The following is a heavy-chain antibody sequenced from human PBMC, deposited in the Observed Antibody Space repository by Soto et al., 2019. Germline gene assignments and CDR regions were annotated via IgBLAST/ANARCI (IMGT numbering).Heavy chain of an antibody. Sequence: SVKVSCKASGGTFSSYAISWVRQAPGQGLAWMGGIIPIFGTANYAQKFQGRVTITADESTSTAYMELSSLRSEDTAVYYCAKDRASSWEGPSWGQGTLVTVSS. D-gene: IGHD6-13*01. V-gene: IGHV1-69*13. CDR2: IIPIFGTA. J-gene: IGHJ4*02. CDR1: GGTFSSYA. CDR3: AKDRASSWEGPS.